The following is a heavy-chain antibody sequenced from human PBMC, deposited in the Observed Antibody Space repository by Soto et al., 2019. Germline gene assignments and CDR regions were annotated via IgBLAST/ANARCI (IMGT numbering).Heavy chain of an antibody. CDR2: ISPMFGAA. V-gene: IGHV1-69*19. Sequence: QVQLVQSGAEMKKPGSSVKVSCQSSGGTFNTYAMNWVRQAPGQGPERMGDISPMFGAANYAPKFQGRVTITADDATGTPYMPLSSLTSEDTALYFCAREVQVHTPAFVYWGQGTLVSVSS. J-gene: IGHJ4*02. D-gene: IGHD2-2*02. CDR1: GGTFNTYA. CDR3: AREVQVHTPAFVY.